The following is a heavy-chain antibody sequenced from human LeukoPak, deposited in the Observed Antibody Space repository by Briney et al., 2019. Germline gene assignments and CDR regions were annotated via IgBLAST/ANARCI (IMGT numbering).Heavy chain of an antibody. V-gene: IGHV3-30*18. CDR2: ISYDGSNK. J-gene: IGHJ4*02. Sequence: PGGSLRLSCAASGFTFSSTAMHWVRQVPGKGLEWVAVISYDGSNKYYGDSVKGRLTISRDNSKNTLYLQMNSLRAADTAVYFCAKSYGSELYFDYWGQGALVTVSS. CDR1: GFTFSSTA. D-gene: IGHD3-10*01. CDR3: AKSYGSELYFDY.